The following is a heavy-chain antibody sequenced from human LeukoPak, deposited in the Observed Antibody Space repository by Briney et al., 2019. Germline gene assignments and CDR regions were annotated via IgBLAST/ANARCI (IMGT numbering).Heavy chain of an antibody. J-gene: IGHJ4*02. CDR3: ASAPGVAAAGREYYFDY. V-gene: IGHV4-31*03. CDR2: IYYSGST. D-gene: IGHD6-13*01. CDR1: GGSISSGGYY. Sequence: SETLSLTCTVSGGSISSGGYYWSWIRQHPGKGLEWIGYIYYSGSTYYNPSLKSRVTISVDTSKNQFSLKLSSVTAADTAVYYCASAPGVAAAGREYYFDYWGQGTLVTVSS.